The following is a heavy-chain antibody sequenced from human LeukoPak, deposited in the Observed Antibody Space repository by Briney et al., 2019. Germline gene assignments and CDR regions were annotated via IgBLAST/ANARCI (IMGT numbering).Heavy chain of an antibody. V-gene: IGHV3-30*18. CDR1: GFSFISYG. CDR2: ISDDGRRK. J-gene: IGHJ4*02. D-gene: IGHD4-17*01. Sequence: GGSLRLSCAASGFSFISYGMHWVRQAPGKGLEWVGVISDDGRRKDYADSVKGRFTITRDNSKDTLYLQMNSLRAEDTAVYYCAKRPSDYGDYVSYFDYWGQGTLVTVSS. CDR3: AKRPSDYGDYVSYFDY.